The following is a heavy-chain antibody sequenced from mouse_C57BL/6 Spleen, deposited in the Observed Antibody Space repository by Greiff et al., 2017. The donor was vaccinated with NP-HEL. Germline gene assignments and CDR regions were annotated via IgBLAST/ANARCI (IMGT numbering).Heavy chain of an antibody. CDR1: GFTFSSYA. D-gene: IGHD1-1*01. CDR3: ARDKDYGSSYEFAY. CDR2: ISDGGSYT. V-gene: IGHV5-4*01. J-gene: IGHJ3*01. Sequence: EVQLQESGGGLVKPGGSLKLSCAASGFTFSSYAMSWVRQTPEKRLEWVATISDGGSYTYYPDNVKGRFTISRDNAKNNLYLQMSHLKSEDTAMYYCARDKDYGSSYEFAYWGQGTLVTVSA.